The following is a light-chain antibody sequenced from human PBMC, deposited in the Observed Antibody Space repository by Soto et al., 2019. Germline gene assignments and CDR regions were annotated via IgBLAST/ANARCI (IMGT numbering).Light chain of an antibody. CDR2: SNN. Sequence: QSVLTQPPSASGTPWQRVTISCSGSSSNIGSNTVNWYQQLPGTAPKLLIHSNNQRPSGVPDRFSGSKSGTSDSLAISGLQSEDEADYHCAAWDDSLNAYVFGTG. J-gene: IGLJ1*01. CDR3: AAWDDSLNAYV. CDR1: SSNIGSNT. V-gene: IGLV1-44*01.